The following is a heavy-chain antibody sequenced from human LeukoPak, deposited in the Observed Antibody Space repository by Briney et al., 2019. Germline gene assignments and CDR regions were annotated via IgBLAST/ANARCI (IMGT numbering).Heavy chain of an antibody. CDR1: GYTFTSHG. CDR3: AKDRAVATIGGIDY. V-gene: IGHV1-2*02. CDR2: INPNSGGT. J-gene: IGHJ4*02. D-gene: IGHD5-12*01. Sequence: GASVKVSCKASGYTFTSHGISWVRQAPGQGLEWMGWINPNSGGTNYAQKFQGRVTMTRDTSISTVYMELSRLRSDDTAVYYCAKDRAVATIGGIDYWGQGTLVTVSS.